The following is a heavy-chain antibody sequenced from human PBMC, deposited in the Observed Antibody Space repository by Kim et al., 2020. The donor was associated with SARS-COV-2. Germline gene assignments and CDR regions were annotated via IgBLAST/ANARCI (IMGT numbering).Heavy chain of an antibody. Sequence: ASVKVSCKVSGYTLTELSMHWVRQAPGKGLEWMGGFDPEDGETIYAQKFQGRVTMTEDTSTDTAYMELSSLRSEDTAVYYCAASKPGYYDSSGYYTNPRAAYYYGMDVWGQGTTVTVSS. J-gene: IGHJ6*02. CDR2: FDPEDGET. CDR1: GYTLTELS. D-gene: IGHD3-22*01. V-gene: IGHV1-24*01. CDR3: AASKPGYYDSSGYYTNPRAAYYYGMDV.